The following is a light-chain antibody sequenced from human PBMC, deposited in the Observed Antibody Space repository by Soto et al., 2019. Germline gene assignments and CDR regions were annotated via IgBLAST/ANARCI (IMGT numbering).Light chain of an antibody. V-gene: IGLV2-14*01. Sequence: QSVLTQPASVSGSPGQSITISCTGTSSDVGGYNYVSWYQQHPGKAPKFMIYDVSNRPSGVSTRFSGSKSGNTASLTISGLQAEDEADNYCNSYTTSNTRQIVFVTGTKVTVL. J-gene: IGLJ1*01. CDR1: SSDVGGYNY. CDR3: NSYTTSNTRQIV. CDR2: DVS.